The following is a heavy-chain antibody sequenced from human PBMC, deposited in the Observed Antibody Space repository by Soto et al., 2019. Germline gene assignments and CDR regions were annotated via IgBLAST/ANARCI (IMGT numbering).Heavy chain of an antibody. CDR2: ISSNGGST. CDR1: GFTFSSYA. CDR3: ARDRKYCSSTSCYSVFDY. V-gene: IGHV3-64*01. Sequence: GGSLRLSCAASGFTFSSYAMHWVRQAPGKGLEYVSAISSNGGSTYYANSVKGRSTISRDNSKDTLYLQMGSLRAEDMAAYYCARDRKYCSSTSCYSVFDYWGQGTLVTVSS. D-gene: IGHD2-2*01. J-gene: IGHJ4*02.